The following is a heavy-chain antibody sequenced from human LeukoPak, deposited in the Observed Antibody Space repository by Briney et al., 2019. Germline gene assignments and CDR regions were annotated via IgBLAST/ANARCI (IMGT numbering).Heavy chain of an antibody. CDR1: GYTFTGYY. CDR3: ARASDSSGYLFDP. D-gene: IGHD3-22*01. CDR2: INPNSGGT. V-gene: IGHV1-2*02. Sequence: ASVKVSCKASGYTFTGYYMHWVRQAPGQGLEWMGWINPNSGGTTYAQKFQGRVTMTRDTSISTAYMELSRLRSDDTAVYYCARASDSSGYLFDPWGQGTLVTVSS. J-gene: IGHJ5*02.